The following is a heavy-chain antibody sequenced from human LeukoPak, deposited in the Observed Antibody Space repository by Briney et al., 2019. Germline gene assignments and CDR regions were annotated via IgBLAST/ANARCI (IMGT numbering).Heavy chain of an antibody. CDR1: GYTFTSYG. CDR3: ARDPGSRLVPRYYYYGMDV. V-gene: IGHV1-18*01. J-gene: IGHJ6*02. Sequence: ASVTVSCKASGYTFTSYGISWVRQAPGQGLEWMGWISAYNGNTNYAQKLQGRVTMTTDTSTSTAYMELRSLRSDDTAVYYCARDPGSRLVPRYYYYGMDVWGQGTTVTVSS. CDR2: ISAYNGNT. D-gene: IGHD3-10*01.